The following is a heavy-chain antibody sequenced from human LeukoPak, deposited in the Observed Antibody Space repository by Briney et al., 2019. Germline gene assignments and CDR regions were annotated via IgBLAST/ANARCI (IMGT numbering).Heavy chain of an antibody. CDR3: AKPERGVAAPPY. CDR2: ISGSGGGT. V-gene: IGHV3-23*01. D-gene: IGHD6-19*01. CDR1: GFAFSSNA. Sequence: GGSLRLSCAASGFAFSSNAMSWVRQAPGKGLEWVSAISGSGGGTYYADSVKGRFTISRDMSKNTLHLQMNSLRAEDTAVYYCAKPERGVAAPPYWGQGTLVTVSS. J-gene: IGHJ4*02.